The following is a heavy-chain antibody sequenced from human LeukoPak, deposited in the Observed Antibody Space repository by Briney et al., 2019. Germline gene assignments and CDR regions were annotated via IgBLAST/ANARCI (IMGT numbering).Heavy chain of an antibody. Sequence: GGSLRLSCAASGFTFSDYYMSWIRQAPGKGLEWVSYISSSGSTIYYADSVKGRFTISRDNAKNSLYLQMNSLRAEDTAVYYCARDQAFLEWSGAFDIWGQGTMVTVSS. D-gene: IGHD3-3*01. J-gene: IGHJ3*02. CDR3: ARDQAFLEWSGAFDI. V-gene: IGHV3-11*04. CDR2: ISSSGSTI. CDR1: GFTFSDYY.